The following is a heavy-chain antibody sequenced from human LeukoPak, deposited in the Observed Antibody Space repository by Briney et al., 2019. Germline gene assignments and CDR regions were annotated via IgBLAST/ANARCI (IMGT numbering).Heavy chain of an antibody. D-gene: IGHD2-21*01. V-gene: IGHV3-21*01. CDR3: VRAYHPGGWFDP. CDR2: ISSSSSYI. Sequence: GGSLRLSCAASGFTFSSYSMNWVRQAPGKGLEWVSSISSSSSYIYYADSVKGRFTISRDNAKNSLYLQMNSLRAEDTAVYYCVRAYHPGGWFDPWGQGTLVTVSS. J-gene: IGHJ5*02. CDR1: GFTFSSYS.